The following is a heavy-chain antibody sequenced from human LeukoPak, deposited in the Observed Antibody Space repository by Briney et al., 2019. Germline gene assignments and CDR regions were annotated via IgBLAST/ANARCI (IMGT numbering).Heavy chain of an antibody. CDR3: AKDVWDSRYFDY. CDR2: ISGSGGST. CDR1: GFTFSSYG. V-gene: IGHV3-23*01. J-gene: IGHJ4*02. Sequence: PGGTLGLSCAASGFTFSSYGMSWVRQAPGKGLEWVSAISGSGGSTYYADSVKGRFTISRDNSKNTLYLQMNSLRAEDTAVYYCAKDVWDSRYFDYWGQGTLVTVSS. D-gene: IGHD3-22*01.